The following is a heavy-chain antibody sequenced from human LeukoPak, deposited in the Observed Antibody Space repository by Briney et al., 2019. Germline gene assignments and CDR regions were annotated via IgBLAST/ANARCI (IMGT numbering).Heavy chain of an antibody. D-gene: IGHD2-2*01. CDR1: GYTFTLYG. J-gene: IGHJ4*02. Sequence: ASVNVSCKSSGYTFTLYGISWVRQAPGQGLEWMGWISAYNGNTNYAQKLEGRITMTTDTSTSTAYMELRSLRSDDTAVYYCTRGCSSTSCKSPVDYWGQGTLVTVSS. CDR3: TRGCSSTSCKSPVDY. V-gene: IGHV1-18*01. CDR2: ISAYNGNT.